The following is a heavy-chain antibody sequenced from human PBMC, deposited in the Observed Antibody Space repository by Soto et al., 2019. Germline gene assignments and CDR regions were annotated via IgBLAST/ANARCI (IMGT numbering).Heavy chain of an antibody. CDR2: INHSGST. Sequence: SETLSLTCAVYGGSFSGYYWSWIRQPPGKGLEWIGEINHSGSTNYNPSLKSRVTISVDTSKNQFSLKLSSVTAADTAVYYCARRGFGELLYLFDYWGQGTLVTVSS. CDR1: GGSFSGYY. D-gene: IGHD3-10*01. J-gene: IGHJ4*02. V-gene: IGHV4-34*01. CDR3: ARRGFGELLYLFDY.